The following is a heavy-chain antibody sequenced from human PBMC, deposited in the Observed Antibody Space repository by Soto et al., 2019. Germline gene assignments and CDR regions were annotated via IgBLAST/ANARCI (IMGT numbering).Heavy chain of an antibody. Sequence: QVQLVESGGGVVQPGRSLRLSCAASGFTFSSYGMHWVRQAPGKGLEWVAVISYDGSNKYYADSVKGRFTISRDNSKNTLYRQMNSLRAEDTAVYYCAKDRLGRYYGSGSYYLSDYWGQGTLVTVSS. CDR3: AKDRLGRYYGSGSYYLSDY. CDR2: ISYDGSNK. CDR1: GFTFSSYG. V-gene: IGHV3-30*18. J-gene: IGHJ4*02. D-gene: IGHD3-10*01.